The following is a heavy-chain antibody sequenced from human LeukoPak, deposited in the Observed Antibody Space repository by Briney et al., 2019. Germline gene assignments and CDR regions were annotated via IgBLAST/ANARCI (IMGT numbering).Heavy chain of an antibody. Sequence: GASVKVSCKASGGTFSSYAISWVRQAPGQGLEWMGWINPNSGGTNYAQKFQGRVTMTRDTSISTAYMELSRLRSDDTAVYYCARAGLQYCGGDCYSAPRRYYYYYYGMDVWGQGTTVTVSS. CDR3: ARAGLQYCGGDCYSAPRRYYYYYYGMDV. D-gene: IGHD2-21*02. V-gene: IGHV1-2*02. CDR2: INPNSGGT. CDR1: GGTFSSYA. J-gene: IGHJ6*02.